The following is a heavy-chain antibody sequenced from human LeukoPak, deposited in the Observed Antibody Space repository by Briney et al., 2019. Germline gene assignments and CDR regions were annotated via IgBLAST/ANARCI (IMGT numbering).Heavy chain of an antibody. J-gene: IGHJ4*02. CDR1: GFTFDDYG. CDR3: AREVGSYYGSGSYIYYFDY. D-gene: IGHD3-10*01. CDR2: INWNGGST. V-gene: IGHV3-20*01. Sequence: GGSLRLSCAASGFTFDDYGMSWVRQAPGKGLEWVSGINWNGGSTGYADSVKGRFTISRDNAKNSLYLQMNSLRAEDTALNHCAREVGSYYGSGSYIYYFDYWGQGTLVTVSS.